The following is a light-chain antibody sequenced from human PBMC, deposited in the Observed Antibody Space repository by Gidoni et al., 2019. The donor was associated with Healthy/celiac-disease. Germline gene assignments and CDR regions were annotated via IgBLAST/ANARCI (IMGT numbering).Light chain of an antibody. Sequence: DIQVTQSPSFLPASVGVRVTITCRASQGISSYLAWYQRKPEKAPKLLIYAASTLQSGVPTRFSGSGSGTEFTLTISSLQPEDFATYYCQQLNSYSGTFGQGTKLEIK. J-gene: IGKJ2*01. V-gene: IGKV1-9*01. CDR3: QQLNSYSGT. CDR1: QGISSY. CDR2: AAS.